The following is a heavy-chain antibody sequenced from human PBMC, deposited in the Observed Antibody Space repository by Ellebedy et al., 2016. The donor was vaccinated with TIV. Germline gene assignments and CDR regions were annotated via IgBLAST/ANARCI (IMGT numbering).Heavy chain of an antibody. CDR1: GHTLTGYY. CDR3: ARDRASMTMIVVEFYYYGMDV. CDR2: ISAYNGNT. Sequence: ASVKVSCKTSGHTLTGYYIHWVRQAPGQGLEWMGWISAYNGNTNYARKLQGRVTMTTDTSTSTAYMELRSLRSDDTAVYYCARDRASMTMIVVEFYYYGMDVWGQGTTVTVSS. V-gene: IGHV1-18*04. J-gene: IGHJ6*02. D-gene: IGHD3-22*01.